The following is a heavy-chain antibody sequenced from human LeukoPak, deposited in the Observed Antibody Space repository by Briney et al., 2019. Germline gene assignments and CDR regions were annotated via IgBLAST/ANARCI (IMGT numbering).Heavy chain of an antibody. CDR3: ARDQDSSGWEDAFDI. Sequence: GGSLRLSCAASEFSVGSNYMNWVRQAPGKGLEWVSHISSSGSSIYYADSVKGRFTMSRDNAKNSVYVQMNSLRAEDTAVYYCARDQDSSGWEDAFDIWGQGTMVTVSS. CDR1: EFSVGSNY. V-gene: IGHV3-48*03. CDR2: ISSSGSSI. D-gene: IGHD6-19*01. J-gene: IGHJ3*02.